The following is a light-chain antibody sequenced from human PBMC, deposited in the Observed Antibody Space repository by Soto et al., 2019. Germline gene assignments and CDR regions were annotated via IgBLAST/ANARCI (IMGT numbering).Light chain of an antibody. V-gene: IGLV1-44*01. Sequence: QSVLTQPPSASGTPGQRVTISCSGSGSNIGSNFVSWYQQLPRAAPKLLMYNNNQRPSGVPDRFSGSKSGTSAPLAVSGLQSEDEADYYCAAWDNSLNGVVFGGGTKVTVL. CDR1: GSNIGSNF. CDR3: AAWDNSLNGVV. CDR2: NNN. J-gene: IGLJ2*01.